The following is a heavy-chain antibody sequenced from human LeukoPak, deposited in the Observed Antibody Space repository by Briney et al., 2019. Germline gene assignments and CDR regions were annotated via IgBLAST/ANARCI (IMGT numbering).Heavy chain of an antibody. V-gene: IGHV4-34*01. J-gene: IGHJ6*04. CDR1: GGSFSGYY. CDR2: INHSGGT. Sequence: SETLSLTCAVYGGSFSGYYWSWIRQPPGKGLEWIGEINHSGGTNYNPSLKSRVTISVDTSKNQFSLKLSSVTAADTAVYYCARGDYYYGMDVWGKGTTVTVSS. CDR3: ARGDYYYGMDV.